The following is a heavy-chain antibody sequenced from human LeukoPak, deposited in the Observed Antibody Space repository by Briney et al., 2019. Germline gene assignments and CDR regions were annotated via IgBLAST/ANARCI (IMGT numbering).Heavy chain of an antibody. Sequence: SVKVSCKASGGTFSSYTISWVRQAPGQGLEWMGRIIPILGIANYAQKFQGRVTITADKSTSTAYMELSSLRSEDTAVYYCARGFWFGELSPHIFDPWGQGTLVTVSS. CDR3: ARGFWFGELSPHIFDP. J-gene: IGHJ5*02. CDR1: GGTFSSYT. V-gene: IGHV1-69*02. D-gene: IGHD3-10*01. CDR2: IIPILGIA.